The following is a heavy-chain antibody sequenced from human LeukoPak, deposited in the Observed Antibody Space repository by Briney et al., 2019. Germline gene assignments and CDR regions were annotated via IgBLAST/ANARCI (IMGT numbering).Heavy chain of an antibody. CDR3: ARDQGAYCGGGSCTAFDI. D-gene: IGHD2-15*01. J-gene: IGHJ3*02. V-gene: IGHV3-21*01. CDR2: ISSSSSYI. Sequence: GGSLRLSCAASGFGFSSYSMNWVRQAPGKGLEWISSISSSSSYIYYADSVKGRFTISRGNAKNSLYLQMNSLRAGDTAVYYCARDQGAYCGGGSCTAFDIWGQGAMVTVSS. CDR1: GFGFSSYS.